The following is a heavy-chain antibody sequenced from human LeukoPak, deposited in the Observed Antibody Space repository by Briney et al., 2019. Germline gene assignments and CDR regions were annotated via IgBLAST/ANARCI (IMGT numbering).Heavy chain of an antibody. CDR1: GGSISSYY. D-gene: IGHD3-3*01. CDR3: ARGGKYYDFWSGYLAPDY. J-gene: IGHJ4*02. Sequence: SETLSLTCTVSGGSISSYYWSWIRQPPGKGLEWIGYIYYSGSTNYNPSLKSRVTISVDTSKNQFSLKLSSVTAADTAVYYCARGGKYYDFWSGYLAPDYWGQGTLVTVSS. CDR2: IYYSGST. V-gene: IGHV4-59*12.